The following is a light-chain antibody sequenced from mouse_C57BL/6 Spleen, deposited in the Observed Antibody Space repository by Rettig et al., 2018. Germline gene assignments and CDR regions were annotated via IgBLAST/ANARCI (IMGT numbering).Light chain of an antibody. CDR3: GQSYSYPYT. J-gene: IGKJ2*01. Sequence: NIVMTQSPKSMSMSVGERDTLSCKASETVGPYVTWYQQKPEQSPKLLIYGASNRYTGVPDRFTGSGSATDFTLTISSVQAEDLADYHCGQSYSYPYTFGGGTKLEIK. CDR1: ETVGPY. CDR2: GAS. V-gene: IGKV6-20*01.